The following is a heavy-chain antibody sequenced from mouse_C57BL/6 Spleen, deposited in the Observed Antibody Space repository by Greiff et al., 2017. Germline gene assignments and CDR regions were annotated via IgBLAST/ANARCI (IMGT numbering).Heavy chain of an antibody. Sequence: QVQLQQSGPELVKPGASVKISCKASGYAFSSSWMNWVKQRPGKGLEWIGRIYPGDGDTNYNGKFKGKATLTADKSSSTAYMQLSSLTSADSAVYFCAREGDYDGYQEDAMDYWGQGTSVTVSS. CDR3: AREGDYDGYQEDAMDY. CDR2: IYPGDGDT. V-gene: IGHV1-82*01. D-gene: IGHD2-3*01. CDR1: GYAFSSSW. J-gene: IGHJ4*01.